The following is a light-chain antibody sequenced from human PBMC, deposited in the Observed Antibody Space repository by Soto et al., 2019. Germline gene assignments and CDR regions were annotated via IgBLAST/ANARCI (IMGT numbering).Light chain of an antibody. J-gene: IGKJ2*01. CDR1: QSVSSN. CDR3: QQYNNWPPANP. CDR2: GAS. V-gene: IGKV3-15*01. Sequence: EIVMTQSPATLSVSPGERATLSCRASQSVSSNLAWYQQKPGQAPRLLIYGASTRATGIPASFSGSGSGTEFTLTISSLQSEDFAVYYCQQYNNWPPANPFGQGTKLEIK.